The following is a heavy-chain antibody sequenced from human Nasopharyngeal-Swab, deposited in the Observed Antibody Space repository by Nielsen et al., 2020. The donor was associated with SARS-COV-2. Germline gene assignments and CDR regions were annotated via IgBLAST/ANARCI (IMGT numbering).Heavy chain of an antibody. CDR2: ITGSGGHT. V-gene: IGHV3-21*01. D-gene: IGHD3-3*01. Sequence: VRQAPGKGLEWVSSITGSGGHTYYADSVQGRFTISRDNAKNSLYLQMNSLRAEDTAMYYCARDGLDYDFWSAYFMDVWGQGTTVTVSS. J-gene: IGHJ6*02. CDR3: ARDGLDYDFWSAYFMDV.